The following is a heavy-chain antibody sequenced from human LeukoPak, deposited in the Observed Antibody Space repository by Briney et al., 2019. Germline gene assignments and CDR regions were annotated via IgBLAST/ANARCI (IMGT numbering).Heavy chain of an antibody. V-gene: IGHV3-23*01. Sequence: GGSLRLSCGGSGFSFSNYAMTWVRQAPGPGLEWVSTISGSGGSTYYAESVKGRFTISRDNSNKTLFLQMSSLRAEDTALYYCAKRGPSSGCYYDYFDFWGQGSLVTVSS. CDR3: AKRGPSSGCYYDYFDF. CDR2: ISGSGGST. CDR1: GFSFSNYA. J-gene: IGHJ4*02. D-gene: IGHD3-22*01.